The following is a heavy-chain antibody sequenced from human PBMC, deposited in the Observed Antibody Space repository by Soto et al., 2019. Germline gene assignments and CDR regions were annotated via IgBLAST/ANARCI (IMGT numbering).Heavy chain of an antibody. V-gene: IGHV3-33*01. J-gene: IGHJ4*02. CDR2: LRYDGSNK. Sequence: QVQLVESGGGVVQPGRSLRLSCAASGFRFSGVGMHWVRQAPGKGLEWVAILRYDGSNKYYADSVKGRFTISRDNSQNTLYLQMDSLRVEDTAVYYCARDGVGATTFYGYFDYWGQGILVTVSS. CDR1: GFRFSGVG. CDR3: ARDGVGATTFYGYFDY. D-gene: IGHD1-26*01.